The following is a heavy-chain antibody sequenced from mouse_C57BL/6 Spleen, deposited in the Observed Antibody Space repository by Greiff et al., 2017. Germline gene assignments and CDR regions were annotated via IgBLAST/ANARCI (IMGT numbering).Heavy chain of an antibody. Sequence: VQRVESGPELVKPGASVKISCKASGYAFSSSWMNWVKQRPGQGLEWIGRIYPGDGGTNYNGKFKGKATLTADKSSSTAYMQLSSLTSEDSAVYFCARGYYSSMDYWGQGTVVTVSA. CDR1: GYAFSSSW. CDR3: ARGYYSSMDY. V-gene: IGHV1-82*01. CDR2: IYPGDGGT. D-gene: IGHD1-1*01. J-gene: IGHJ4*01.